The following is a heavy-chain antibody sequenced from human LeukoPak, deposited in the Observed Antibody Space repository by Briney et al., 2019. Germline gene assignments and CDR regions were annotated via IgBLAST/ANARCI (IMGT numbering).Heavy chain of an antibody. D-gene: IGHD6-19*01. CDR1: GFTFSSYG. CDR2: ISYDGSNK. Sequence: GGSLRLSCAASGFTFSSYGMHWVRQAPGKGLEWVAVISYDGSNKYYADSVKGRFTISRDNSKNTLYLQMNNLRAEDTAVYYCAKDRISGWRYYFDYWGQGTLVTVSS. CDR3: AKDRISGWRYYFDY. J-gene: IGHJ4*02. V-gene: IGHV3-30*18.